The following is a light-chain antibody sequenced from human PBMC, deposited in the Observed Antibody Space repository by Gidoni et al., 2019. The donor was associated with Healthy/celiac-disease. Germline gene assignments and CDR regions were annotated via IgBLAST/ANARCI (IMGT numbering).Light chain of an antibody. CDR1: ALPKQY. Sequence: SYELTQPHSVSVSPGQTARITCSGDALPKQYAYWYQQKPGQAPGLVLYKDSERPSGIPERFSGSSSGTTVTLTISGVQAEDEADYYCQSADSSGTYGGVVFGGGTKLTVL. CDR2: KDS. V-gene: IGLV3-25*03. CDR3: QSADSSGTYGGVV. J-gene: IGLJ2*01.